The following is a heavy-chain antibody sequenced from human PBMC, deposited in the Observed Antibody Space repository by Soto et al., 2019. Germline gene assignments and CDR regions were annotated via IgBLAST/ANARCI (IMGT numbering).Heavy chain of an antibody. D-gene: IGHD2-15*01. Sequence: QVQLVESGGGVVQPGRSLRLSCAASGFTFSSYAMHWVRQAPGKGLEWVAVISYDGSNKYYADSVKGRFTISRDNSKNTLYLQMNSLRAEDTDVYYCARDQDALKVVAATETAFDIWGQGTMVTVSS. CDR3: ARDQDALKVVAATETAFDI. J-gene: IGHJ3*02. CDR1: GFTFSSYA. CDR2: ISYDGSNK. V-gene: IGHV3-30-3*01.